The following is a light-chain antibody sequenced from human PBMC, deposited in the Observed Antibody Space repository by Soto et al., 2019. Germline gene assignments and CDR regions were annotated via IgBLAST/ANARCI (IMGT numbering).Light chain of an antibody. CDR3: QQSYSNPIS. CDR1: QGISW. CDR2: AAS. J-gene: IGKJ5*01. Sequence: DIQMTQSPSSLSTSVGYVVTITXRASQGISWLEWYQQKXGKPPKXXXYAASTLQSGVPSRFSGSGSGTDFTLTISSLQPEDFETYYCQQSYSNPISFGQGTRLEIK. V-gene: IGKV1-39*01.